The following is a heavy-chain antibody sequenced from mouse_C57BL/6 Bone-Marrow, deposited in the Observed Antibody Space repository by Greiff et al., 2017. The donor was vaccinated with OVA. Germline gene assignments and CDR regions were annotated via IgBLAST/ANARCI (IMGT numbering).Heavy chain of an antibody. CDR2: ISSGGDYI. CDR1: GFTFSSYA. CDR3: TRDRGYYYGSSLCAY. Sequence: EVQLVESGEGLVKPGGSLKLSCAASGFTFSSYAMSWVRQTPEKRLEWVAYISSGGDYIYYADTVKGRFTISRDNARNTLYLQMSSLKSEDTAMYYCTRDRGYYYGSSLCAYWGQGTLVTVAA. J-gene: IGHJ3*01. D-gene: IGHD1-1*01. V-gene: IGHV5-9-1*02.